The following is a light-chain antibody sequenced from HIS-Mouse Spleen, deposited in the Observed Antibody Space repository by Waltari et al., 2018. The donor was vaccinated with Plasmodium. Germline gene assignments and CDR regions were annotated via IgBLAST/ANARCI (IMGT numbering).Light chain of an antibody. CDR3: QQYGSSSWT. CDR1: QSVSSSY. J-gene: IGKJ1*01. V-gene: IGKV3-20*01. Sequence: EIVLTQSPGTLSFSPGARATLSCRASQSVSSSYLAWYQQKPGQAPRLLIYGASSRATGIPDRFSGSGSGTDFTLTISRLEPEDFAVYYCQQYGSSSWTFGQGTKVEIK. CDR2: GAS.